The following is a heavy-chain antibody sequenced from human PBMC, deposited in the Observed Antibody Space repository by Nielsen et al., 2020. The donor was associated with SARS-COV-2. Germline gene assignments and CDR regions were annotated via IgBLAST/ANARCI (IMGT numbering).Heavy chain of an antibody. V-gene: IGHV3-23*01. Sequence: GGSLRLSCAASGFTFSSSAMSWVRQAPGKGLEWVSAISGSGGSTYYADSVKGRFTISRDNSKNTLYLQMNSLRAEDTAVYYCATRPGRGIAVTSMGWYFDLWGRGTLVTVSS. D-gene: IGHD6-19*01. J-gene: IGHJ2*01. CDR2: ISGSGGST. CDR3: ATRPGRGIAVTSMGWYFDL. CDR1: GFTFSSSA.